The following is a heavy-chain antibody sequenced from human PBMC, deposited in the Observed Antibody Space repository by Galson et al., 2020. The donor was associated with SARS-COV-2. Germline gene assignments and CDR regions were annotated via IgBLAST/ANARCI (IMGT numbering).Heavy chain of an antibody. J-gene: IGHJ3*02. CDR1: GFTFSDYY. V-gene: IGHV3-11*04. CDR3: ARGVRSSNNDAFDI. D-gene: IGHD6-13*01. CDR2: ISRSGDTI. Sequence: NSGGSLRLSCAASGFTFSDYYMSWIRQAPVKGLEWVSYISRSGDTIYYADSVKGRFSMSRDNAKNSLYLQMNSLRAEDTAVYYCARGVRSSNNDAFDIWGQGTMVTVSS.